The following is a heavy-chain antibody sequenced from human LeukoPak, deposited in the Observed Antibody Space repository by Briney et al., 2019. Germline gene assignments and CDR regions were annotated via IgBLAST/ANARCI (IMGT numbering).Heavy chain of an antibody. CDR1: GGSISSYY. Sequence: SETLSLTCTVSGGSISSYYWSWIRQPPGKGLEWIGYIYYSGSTNYNPSLKSRVTISVDTSKNQFSLKLSSVTAADTAVYYCAREETGPSTCWFDPWGQGTLVTVSS. V-gene: IGHV4-59*01. CDR2: IYYSGST. CDR3: AREETGPSTCWFDP. D-gene: IGHD1-14*01. J-gene: IGHJ5*02.